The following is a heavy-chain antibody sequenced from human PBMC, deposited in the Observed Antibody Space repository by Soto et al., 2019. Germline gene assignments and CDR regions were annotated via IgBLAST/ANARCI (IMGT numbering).Heavy chain of an antibody. CDR2: IYWDDDK. D-gene: IGHD7-27*01. CDR1: GFSLSSVGVG. Sequence: QITLKESGPTLEKPTQTLTLACSFYGFSLSSVGVGVGWIRQPPGKALEWLALIYWDDDKRYSPSLKSRLTITKDTSKNQVFLTMTNSDPVDTATYYCAHTLDWGEGRFDYWGQGTLVTVSS. J-gene: IGHJ4*02. CDR3: AHTLDWGEGRFDY. V-gene: IGHV2-5*02.